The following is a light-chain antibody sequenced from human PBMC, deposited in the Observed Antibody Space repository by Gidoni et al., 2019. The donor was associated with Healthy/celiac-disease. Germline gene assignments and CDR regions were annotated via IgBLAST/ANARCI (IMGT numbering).Light chain of an antibody. V-gene: IGLV1-44*01. J-gene: IGLJ2*01. CDR2: SNN. Sequence: QSVLTQLPSASGTPGQGVTISCSGSSSNIGSNTVNWYQQLPGTAPKLLIYSNNQRPSGVPDRFSGSKSGPSASLAISGLQSEDEADYYCAAWDDSLNGPVVFGGGTKLTVL. CDR1: SSNIGSNT. CDR3: AAWDDSLNGPVV.